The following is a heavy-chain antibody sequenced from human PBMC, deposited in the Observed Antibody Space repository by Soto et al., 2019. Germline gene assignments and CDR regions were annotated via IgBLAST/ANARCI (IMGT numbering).Heavy chain of an antibody. D-gene: IGHD6-19*01. CDR2: ISWNSGSI. V-gene: IGHV3-9*01. CDR3: AKLSQSGWFPRGTKKNYYGMDV. J-gene: IGHJ6*02. Sequence: GGSLRLSCAVSGFTFDDYAMHWVRQAPGKGLEWVSGISWNSGSIGYADSVKGRFTISRDNAKNSLYLQMNSLRAEDTALYYCAKLSQSGWFPRGTKKNYYGMDVWGQGTTVTVSS. CDR1: GFTFDDYA.